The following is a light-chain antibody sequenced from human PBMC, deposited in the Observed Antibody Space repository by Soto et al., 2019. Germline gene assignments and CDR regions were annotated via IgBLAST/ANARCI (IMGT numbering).Light chain of an antibody. V-gene: IGLV2-8*01. CDR2: EVS. CDR1: SSDVGGYNY. CDR3: SSYAGINNFGV. J-gene: IGLJ1*01. Sequence: QSALTQPPSASGSSGQSVTISCTGTSSDVGGYNYVSWYQQHPGKAPKLMIYEVSKRPSGVPDRFSGSKSGNTASLTVSGLQAEDQADYYCSSYAGINNFGVFGTRTKVTVL.